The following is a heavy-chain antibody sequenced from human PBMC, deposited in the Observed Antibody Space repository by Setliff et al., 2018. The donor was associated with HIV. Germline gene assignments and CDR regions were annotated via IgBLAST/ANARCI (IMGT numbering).Heavy chain of an antibody. J-gene: IGHJ4*02. CDR3: AGSRGYFVQAD. V-gene: IGHV3-23*03. CDR2: IYSDGSST. CDR1: GFTFSSYA. D-gene: IGHD1-1*01. Sequence: PGGSLRLSCAASGFTFSSYAMSWVRQVPGKGLEWVSVIYSDGSSTYYADSVKGRFFISRDNTRNLLYLEMRSLRAEDTAVYYCAGSRGYFVQADWGQGTLVTVSS.